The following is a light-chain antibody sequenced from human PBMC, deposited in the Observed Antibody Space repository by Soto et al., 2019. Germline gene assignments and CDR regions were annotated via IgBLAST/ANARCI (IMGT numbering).Light chain of an antibody. CDR3: QQYGSSPET. CDR2: GAS. CDR1: QSVSSSY. V-gene: IGKV3-20*01. J-gene: IGKJ1*01. Sequence: ELVLTQSPGTLSLSPGERATLSCRASQSVSSSYLAWYQQKPGQAPRLLIYGASSRDTVIPDRVSGSGSGTDVTLTISRLEPEDFAVYYCQQYGSSPETFGQGTKVDIK.